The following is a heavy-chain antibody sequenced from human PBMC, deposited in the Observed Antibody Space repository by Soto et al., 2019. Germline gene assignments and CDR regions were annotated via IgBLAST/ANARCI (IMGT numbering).Heavy chain of an antibody. V-gene: IGHV1-24*01. CDR2: FDPEDGET. CDR1: GYTLTELS. CDR3: ATVGDILTGKGGYYYYGMDV. D-gene: IGHD3-9*01. J-gene: IGHJ6*02. Sequence: ASVKVSCKVSGYTLTELSMHWVRQAPGKGLEWMGGFDPEDGETIYAQKFQGRVTMTEDTSTDAAYMELSSLRPEDTAVYYCATVGDILTGKGGYYYYGMDVWGQGTTVTVSS.